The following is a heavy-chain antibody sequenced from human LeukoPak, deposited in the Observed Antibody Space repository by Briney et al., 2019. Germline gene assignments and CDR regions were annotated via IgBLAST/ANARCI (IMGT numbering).Heavy chain of an antibody. CDR3: AKDIGNRAYCGGDCYSGYYGMDV. J-gene: IGHJ6*02. V-gene: IGHV3-30-3*01. CDR2: ISYDGSNK. Sequence: PGGSLRLSCAAPGFSFNGYTWHWVRQAPGKGLEWVALISYDGSNKYYADSVKGRFTVSRDSSKNTLYLQLNSLRADDTALYYCAKDIGNRAYCGGDCYSGYYGMDVWGQGTTVTVSS. CDR1: GFSFNGYT. D-gene: IGHD2-21*02.